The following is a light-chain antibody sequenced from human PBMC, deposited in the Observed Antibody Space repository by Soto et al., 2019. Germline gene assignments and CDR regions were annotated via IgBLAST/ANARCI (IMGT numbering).Light chain of an antibody. V-gene: IGLV2-14*01. J-gene: IGLJ1*01. CDR1: SSDVGGYNY. CDR2: EVS. CDR3: NSYTNSGSFV. Sequence: QSALTQPASVSGSPGQSITISCTGSSSDVGGYNYVSWYQQHPGKAPKLMIYEVSNRPSGVSSRFSGSKSGNTASLTISGLRADDEADYYCNSYTNSGSFVFGTGTKLTVL.